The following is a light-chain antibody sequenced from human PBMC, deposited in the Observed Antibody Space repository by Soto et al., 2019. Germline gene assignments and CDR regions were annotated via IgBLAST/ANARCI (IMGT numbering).Light chain of an antibody. CDR3: QQYASSPVT. J-gene: IGKJ4*01. CDR1: QSVSNNY. Sequence: ENVLTQSPGTLSLSPGDRASLSCRASQSVSNNYLAWHQQRPGQAPRLLIFGASNRATGVQDRFTGSASGTDFTLTISRLQPEDFALYFCQQYASSPVTFGGGTKVEI. V-gene: IGKV3-20*01. CDR2: GAS.